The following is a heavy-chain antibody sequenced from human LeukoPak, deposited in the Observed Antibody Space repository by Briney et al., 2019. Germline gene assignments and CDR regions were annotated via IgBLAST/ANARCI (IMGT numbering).Heavy chain of an antibody. CDR2: IWHDGSHK. D-gene: IGHD4-17*01. CDR3: ARDGGMTTVTGGRS. J-gene: IGHJ4*02. Sequence: GRSLRLSCAASGFAFNTYAMHWVRQAPGQGLEWVALIWHDGSHKFYSNSVRGRFTISRDNAKNSLYLQMNSLRAEDTAVYYCARDGGMTTVTGGRSWGQGTLVTVSS. CDR1: GFAFNTYA. V-gene: IGHV3-33*01.